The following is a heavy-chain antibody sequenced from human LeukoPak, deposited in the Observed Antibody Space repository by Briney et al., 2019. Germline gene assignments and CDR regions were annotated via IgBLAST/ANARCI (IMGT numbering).Heavy chain of an antibody. D-gene: IGHD3-10*01. CDR3: AREILWYSDAFDI. CDR1: GFSFSKYW. V-gene: IGHV3-7*01. J-gene: IGHJ3*02. CDR2: IKQDGSEK. Sequence: GGSLRLSCAASGFSFSKYWMSWVRQAPGKGLEWVANIKQDGSEKYYVDSVKGRFTISRDNAKNSLYLQMNSLRAEDTAVYYCAREILWYSDAFDIWGQGTMVTVSS.